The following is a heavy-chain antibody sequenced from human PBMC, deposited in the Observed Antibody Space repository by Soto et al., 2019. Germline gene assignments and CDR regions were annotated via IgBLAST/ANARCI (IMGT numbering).Heavy chain of an antibody. Sequence: PSETLSLTCSVSGASISSGGYSWNWIRHSPGKGLEWIGFIYDRGTTYYNPSLESRVTISVDGSKNQFSLNLTSVTAADTAVYYCARGAQLLFDWFDPWGQGSLVTVSS. CDR2: IYDRGTT. CDR3: ARGAQLLFDWFDP. V-gene: IGHV4-30-2*06. J-gene: IGHJ5*02. CDR1: GASISSGGYS. D-gene: IGHD3-10*01.